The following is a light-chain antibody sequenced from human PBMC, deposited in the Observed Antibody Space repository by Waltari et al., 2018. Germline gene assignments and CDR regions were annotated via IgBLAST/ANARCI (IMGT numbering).Light chain of an antibody. CDR2: WAS. V-gene: IGKV4-1*01. CDR1: QSVLYSSNNRNY. CDR3: QQYYTTPFT. J-gene: IGKJ3*01. Sequence: DIVMTQSPDSLAVSLGERATINCKSSQSVLYSSNNRNYLAWYQQKPGQPPKLLMYWASTRESGVPERFSGSGSGTDFTLTISSLQAEDVAVYYCQQYYTTPFTFGPGTKAEIK.